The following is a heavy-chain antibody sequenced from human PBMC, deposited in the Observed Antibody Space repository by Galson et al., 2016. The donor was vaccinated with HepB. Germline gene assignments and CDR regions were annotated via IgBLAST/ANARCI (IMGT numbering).Heavy chain of an antibody. Sequence: PALVKPTQTLTLTCTFSGFSLSTTGVGVGWIRQPPGQALEWLALIYWDDDKPYSTSLKSRLAITKDTPKNQVVLTMTNMDPGDTATYYCVLHDSQLPRSWGQGTLVTISS. D-gene: IGHD2-2*01. CDR1: GFSLSTTGVG. CDR2: IYWDDDK. CDR3: VLHDSQLPRS. V-gene: IGHV2-5*02. J-gene: IGHJ4*02.